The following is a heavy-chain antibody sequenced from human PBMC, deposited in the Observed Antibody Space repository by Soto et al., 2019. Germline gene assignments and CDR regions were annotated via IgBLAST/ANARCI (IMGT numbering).Heavy chain of an antibody. J-gene: IGHJ6*02. CDR2: INPNSGGT. Sequence: ASVKVSCKASGYTLTGYYMHWVRQAPGQGPEWMGWINPNSGGTNYAQKFQGRVTMTRDTSISTAYMELSRLRSDDTAVYYCASQPRSRGNYYYSGMDVWGQGTTVTVSS. V-gene: IGHV1-2*02. CDR3: ASQPRSRGNYYYSGMDV. CDR1: GYTLTGYY.